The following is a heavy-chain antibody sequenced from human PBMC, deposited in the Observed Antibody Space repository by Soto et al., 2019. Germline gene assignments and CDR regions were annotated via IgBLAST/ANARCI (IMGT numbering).Heavy chain of an antibody. CDR2: ISGSGGST. V-gene: IGHV3-23*01. CDR3: AKPHVTNCSSTSCYAYYYYYYMDV. D-gene: IGHD2-2*01. J-gene: IGHJ6*03. Sequence: GGSLRLSCAASGFTFSSYAMSWVRQAPGKGLEWVSAISGSGGSTYYADSVKGRFTISRDNSKNTLYLQMNSLRAEDTAVYYCAKPHVTNCSSTSCYAYYYYYYMDVWGKGTTVTVSS. CDR1: GFTFSSYA.